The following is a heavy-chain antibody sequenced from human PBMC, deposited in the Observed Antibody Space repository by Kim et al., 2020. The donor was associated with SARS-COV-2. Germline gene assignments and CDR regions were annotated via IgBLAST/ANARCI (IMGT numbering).Heavy chain of an antibody. CDR2: IYYSGST. V-gene: IGHV4-59*01. J-gene: IGHJ6*02. CDR3: ARVPFYGSGSYARVDYYGMDV. D-gene: IGHD3-10*01. Sequence: SETLSLTCTVSGGSISSYYWSWIRQPPGKGLEWIGYIYYSGSTNYNPSLKSRITISGDTSKNQFSLKLTSVTAADTAVYYCARVPFYGSGSYARVDYYGMDVWSPGTTVIVSS. CDR1: GGSISSYY.